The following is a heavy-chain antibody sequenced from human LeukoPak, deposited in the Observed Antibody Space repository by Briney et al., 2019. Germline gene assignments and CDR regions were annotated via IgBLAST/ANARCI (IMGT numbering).Heavy chain of an antibody. V-gene: IGHV4-39*07. J-gene: IGHJ4*02. D-gene: IGHD4-17*01. Sequence: SETLSLTCTVSGGSISSSSHYWGWVRQSPGKGLEYIGSIYYVGSTYYNPSLMSRVTISVDTSKNQFSLKLTSVTAADTAVYYCADDFGDWGQGTLVTVSS. CDR2: IYYVGST. CDR1: GGSISSSSHY. CDR3: ADDFGD.